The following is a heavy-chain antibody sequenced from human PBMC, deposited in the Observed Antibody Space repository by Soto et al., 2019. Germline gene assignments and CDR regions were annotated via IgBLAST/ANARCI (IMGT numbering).Heavy chain of an antibody. CDR3: ARLERATHPRLYYFDT. D-gene: IGHD5-12*01. CDR2: INHSGST. CDR1: GGSFSDYY. Sequence: QVQLQQWGAGLLKPSETLSLTCAVYGGSFSDYYWSWIRQPPGKGLEWIGEINHSGSTKYNPSLKSRVTTSVDTSKRHYSLRLRSVTAADTAVYYCARLERATHPRLYYFDTWGQGTLVTVSS. V-gene: IGHV4-34*01. J-gene: IGHJ4*02.